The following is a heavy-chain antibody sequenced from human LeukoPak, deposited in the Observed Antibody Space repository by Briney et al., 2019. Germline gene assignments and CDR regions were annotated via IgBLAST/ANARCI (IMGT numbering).Heavy chain of an antibody. Sequence: GGSLRLSCAASGFTFSSYAMSWVPQAPGKGLEWVSAISGSGGSTYYADSVKGRFTISRDNSKNTLYLQMNSLRAEDTAVYYCAKVIDTLWDVNWFDPWDQGTLVTVSS. J-gene: IGHJ5*02. CDR2: ISGSGGST. D-gene: IGHD1-26*01. CDR3: AKVIDTLWDVNWFDP. V-gene: IGHV3-23*01. CDR1: GFTFSSYA.